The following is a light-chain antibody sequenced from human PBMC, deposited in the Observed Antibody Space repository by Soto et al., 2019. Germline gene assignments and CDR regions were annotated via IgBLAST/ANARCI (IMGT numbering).Light chain of an antibody. CDR3: LQDNSYPLT. V-gene: IGKV3-20*01. CDR2: GAS. J-gene: IGKJ4*01. Sequence: EIVLTQSPGTLSLSPGERATLSCRASQSASSSYLAWYQQKPGQAPRLLIYGASTRATGIPDRFTGSGSETSFTLTISSLQPEDFATYYCLQDNSYPLTFGGGTKVDIK. CDR1: QSASSSY.